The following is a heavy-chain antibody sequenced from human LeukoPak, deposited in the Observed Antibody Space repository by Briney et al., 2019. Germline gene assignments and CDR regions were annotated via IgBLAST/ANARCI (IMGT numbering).Heavy chain of an antibody. D-gene: IGHD5-12*01. CDR2: IYSGGST. CDR1: GFTVSSNY. Sequence: GGSLRLSRAASGFTVSSNYMSWVRQAPGKGLEWVSTIYSGGSTYYADSVKGRFTVSRDNSRNTLYHQMNTLRAEDTAVYYCARGRSGYDSRYFDPWGQGTLVTVSS. CDR3: ARGRSGYDSRYFDP. V-gene: IGHV3-53*01. J-gene: IGHJ5*02.